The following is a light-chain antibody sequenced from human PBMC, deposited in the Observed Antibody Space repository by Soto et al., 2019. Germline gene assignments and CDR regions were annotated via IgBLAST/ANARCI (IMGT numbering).Light chain of an antibody. CDR1: QSVSSSY. CDR2: GAS. Sequence: EIVLTQSPGTLSLSPGERATLSCRASQSVSSSYLAWYQQKPGQAPSLLIYGASSRATGIPERLSGSGSGTDFTLTISRREPEDFAVYYCQQYGSSPPLYTFGQGTKLEIK. J-gene: IGKJ2*01. CDR3: QQYGSSPPLYT. V-gene: IGKV3-20*01.